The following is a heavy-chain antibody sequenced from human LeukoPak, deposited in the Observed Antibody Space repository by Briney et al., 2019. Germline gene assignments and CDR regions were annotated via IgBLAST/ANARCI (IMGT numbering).Heavy chain of an antibody. J-gene: IGHJ3*01. Sequence: SETLSLTCTVSGASITNSYWSWVRQPPGKGLEWIGYIYSTGSTNYNPSLKGRVTMSVITSNNQVSLRLRSVTAADTAVYYCAANSGSDWGSFDLWGQGTLVTVSP. CDR2: IYSTGST. V-gene: IGHV4-59*01. CDR1: GASITNSY. D-gene: IGHD5-12*01. CDR3: AANSGSDWGSFDL.